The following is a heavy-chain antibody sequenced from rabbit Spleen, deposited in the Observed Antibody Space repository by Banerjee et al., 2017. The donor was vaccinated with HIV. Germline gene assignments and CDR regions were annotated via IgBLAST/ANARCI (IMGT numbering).Heavy chain of an antibody. CDR1: GVSFSSSSY. V-gene: IGHV1S40*01. CDR3: ARSSATTSTVYTL. D-gene: IGHD1-1*01. J-gene: IGHJ4*01. Sequence: QSLEESGGDLVKPGASLTLTCTASGVSFSSSSYMCWVRQAPGKGLEWISCIAGSSSGFTYSATWAKGRFTISKASSTTVTLQGTSLTAADTATYFCARSSATTSTVYTLWGPGTLVTVS. CDR2: IAGSSSGFT.